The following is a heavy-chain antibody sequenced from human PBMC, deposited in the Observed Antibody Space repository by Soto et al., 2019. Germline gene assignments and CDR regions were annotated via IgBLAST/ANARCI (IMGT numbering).Heavy chain of an antibody. CDR2: ISSSSSTI. Sequence: PGGSLRLSCAASGFTFSSYSMNWVRQAPGKGLEWVSYISSSSSTIYYADSVKGRFTISRDNAKNSLYLQMNSLRDEDTAVYYCARAVVVPAAMSGYYYYYGMAVWGQGTTVTVSS. CDR1: GFTFSSYS. J-gene: IGHJ6*02. V-gene: IGHV3-48*02. CDR3: ARAVVVPAAMSGYYYYYGMAV. D-gene: IGHD2-2*01.